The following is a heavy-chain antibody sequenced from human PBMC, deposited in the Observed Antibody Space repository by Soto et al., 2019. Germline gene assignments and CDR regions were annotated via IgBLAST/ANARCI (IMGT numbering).Heavy chain of an antibody. V-gene: IGHV3-21*01. CDR3: ARVATSSRKGGITRYFDL. CDR1: GFTFSSYS. J-gene: IGHJ2*01. Sequence: PGGSLRLSCAASGFTFSSYSMNWVRQAPGKGLEWVSSISSSSSYIYYADSVKGRFTISRDNAKNSLYLQMNSLRAEDTAVYYCARVATSSRKGGITRYFDLWGRGTLVTVSS. D-gene: IGHD3-10*01. CDR2: ISSSSSYI.